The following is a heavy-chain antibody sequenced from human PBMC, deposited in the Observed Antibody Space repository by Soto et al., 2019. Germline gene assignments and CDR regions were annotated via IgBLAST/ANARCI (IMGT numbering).Heavy chain of an antibody. V-gene: IGHV3-30*03. D-gene: IGHD3-10*01. CDR3: ARDSGWSILNFDN. CDR2: SSYDGRET. J-gene: IGHJ4*02. CDR1: DFDFSSYG. Sequence: GGSLRLSCAASDFDFSSYGIHWVSQAPGKGLEWVAASSYDGRETFYADSAKGRFTVSKEMSKNTAFLQMNALRHEDTAVYFWARDSGWSILNFDNWGQGTPVTVPS.